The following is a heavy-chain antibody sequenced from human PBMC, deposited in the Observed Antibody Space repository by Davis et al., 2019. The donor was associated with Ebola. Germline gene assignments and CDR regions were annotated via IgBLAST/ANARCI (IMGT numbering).Heavy chain of an antibody. V-gene: IGHV3-23*01. J-gene: IGHJ5*02. CDR3: AKEYIPPLRVVVAATPVGWFDP. CDR1: GFTFSSYA. D-gene: IGHD2-15*01. Sequence: GESLKISCAASGFTFSSYAMSWVRQAPGKGLEWVSAISGSGGSTYYADSVKGRFTISRDNSKNTLYLQMNSLRAEDTAVYYCAKEYIPPLRVVVAATPVGWFDPWGQGTLVTVSS. CDR2: ISGSGGST.